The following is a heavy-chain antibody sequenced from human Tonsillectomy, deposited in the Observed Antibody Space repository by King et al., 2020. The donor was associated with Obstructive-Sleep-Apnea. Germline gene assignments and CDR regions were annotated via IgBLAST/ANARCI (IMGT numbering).Heavy chain of an antibody. CDR1: GYSISSGYY. CDR2: IYHSGST. D-gene: IGHD2-8*01. V-gene: IGHV4-38-2*02. CDR3: ASQYCTNGVCYALDAFDI. Sequence: QLQESGPGLVKPSETLSLTCTVSGYSISSGYYWGWIRQPPGKGLEWMGSIYHSGSTYYNPSLNERVTISVDTSKNQFSLKLSSVTAADTAVYYCASQYCTNGVCYALDAFDIWGQGTMVTVSS. J-gene: IGHJ3*02.